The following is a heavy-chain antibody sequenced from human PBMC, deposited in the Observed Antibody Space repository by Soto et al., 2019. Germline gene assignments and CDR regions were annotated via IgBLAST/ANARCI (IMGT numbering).Heavy chain of an antibody. CDR2: IYYSGST. D-gene: IGHD2-15*01. V-gene: IGHV4-39*01. Sequence: SETLSLTCTVSGGSISSSSYYWGWIRQPPGKGLEWIGSIYYSGSTCYNPSLKSRVTISVDTSKNQFSLKLSSVTAADTAVYYCARLGYCSGGSCSYYFDYWGQGTLVTVSS. CDR3: ARLGYCSGGSCSYYFDY. CDR1: GGSISSSSYY. J-gene: IGHJ4*02.